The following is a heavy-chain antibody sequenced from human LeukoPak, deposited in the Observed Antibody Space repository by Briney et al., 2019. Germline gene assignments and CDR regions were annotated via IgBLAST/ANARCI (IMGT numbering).Heavy chain of an antibody. CDR3: ARPDYYDSSGYLGY. CDR1: GGSISSSSYY. Sequence: SETLSLTCTVSGGSISSSSYYWGWIRQPPGKGLEWIGSIYYSGSTYYNPSLKSRVTISVDTSKNQFSLKLSSVTAADTAVYYCARPDYYDSSGYLGYWGQGTLVTVSS. D-gene: IGHD3-22*01. CDR2: IYYSGST. J-gene: IGHJ4*02. V-gene: IGHV4-39*01.